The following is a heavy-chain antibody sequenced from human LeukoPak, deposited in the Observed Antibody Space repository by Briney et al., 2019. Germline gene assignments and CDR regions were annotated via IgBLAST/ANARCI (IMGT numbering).Heavy chain of an antibody. J-gene: IGHJ4*02. CDR3: ARDGELRYFDWLSLGNFDY. CDR1: GFAFSSYW. CDR2: IKQDGSEK. V-gene: IGHV3-7*03. D-gene: IGHD3-9*01. Sequence: GGSLRLSCAASGFAFSSYWMSWVRQAPGKGLEWVANIKQDGSEKYYVDSVKGRFTISRDNAKNSLYLQMNCLRAEDTAVYYCARDGELRYFDWLSLGNFDYWGQGTLVTVSS.